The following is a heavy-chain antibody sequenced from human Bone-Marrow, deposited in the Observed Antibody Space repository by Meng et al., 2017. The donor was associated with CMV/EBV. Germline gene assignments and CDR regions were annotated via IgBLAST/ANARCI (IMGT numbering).Heavy chain of an antibody. CDR1: GFTFSDYS. V-gene: IGHV3-11*04. CDR2: LSSSGSTM. J-gene: IGHJ4*02. Sequence: GESLKISCAASGFTFSDYSMSWIRQAPGKGLEWLSYLSSSGSTMYYADSVKGRFTISRDNAKNSLYLQMNSLRAEDTAVYYCARDLTIFGGGDWGQGTLVTVSS. D-gene: IGHD3-3*01. CDR3: ARDLTIFGGGD.